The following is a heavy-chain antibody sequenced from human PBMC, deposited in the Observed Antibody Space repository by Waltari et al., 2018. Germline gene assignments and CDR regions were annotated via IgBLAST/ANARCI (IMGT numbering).Heavy chain of an antibody. J-gene: IGHJ4*02. Sequence: EALLVESGGTLVQPGGSLSLTCQASGFTLRYNSMSWVRQVPGKGLEWVASINQDGETNYVASVKGRFTISRDNAKKSLVLLLNNLRADDSAIYYCARDPTLFGVRQNYFDSWGQGTLVTVSS. V-gene: IGHV3-7*04. CDR1: GFTLRYNS. CDR3: ARDPTLFGVRQNYFDS. D-gene: IGHD3-3*01. CDR2: INQDGET.